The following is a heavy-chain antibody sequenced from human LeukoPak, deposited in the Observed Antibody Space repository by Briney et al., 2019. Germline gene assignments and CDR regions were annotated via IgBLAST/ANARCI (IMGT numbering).Heavy chain of an antibody. J-gene: IGHJ6*03. V-gene: IGHV3-23*01. Sequence: GGSLRLSCAASGFTFSSYAMSWVRQAPGKGLEWVSAISGSGGSTYYADSVKGRFTISRDNSKNTLYLQMNSLRAEDTAVYYCAKRSIAVAAYYYYYYMDVWGKGTTVTVSS. CDR1: GFTFSSYA. CDR3: AKRSIAVAAYYYYYYMDV. D-gene: IGHD6-19*01. CDR2: ISGSGGST.